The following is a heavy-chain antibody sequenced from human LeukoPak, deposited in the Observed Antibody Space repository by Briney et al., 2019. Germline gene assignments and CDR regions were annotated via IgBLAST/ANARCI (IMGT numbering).Heavy chain of an antibody. CDR1: GYTFTAYY. CDR3: VPSAASSTVYYFDY. D-gene: IGHD1-1*01. CDR2: INPDSSAT. J-gene: IGHJ4*02. Sequence: GASVKVSCRTSGYTFTAYYMHWVRQAPGQGLEGMGWINPDSSATNYAEKFQGRVTMTRDTSVSTAYLELRRLRSDDTAVYYCVPSAASSTVYYFDYWSQGTLVSVSS. V-gene: IGHV1-2*02.